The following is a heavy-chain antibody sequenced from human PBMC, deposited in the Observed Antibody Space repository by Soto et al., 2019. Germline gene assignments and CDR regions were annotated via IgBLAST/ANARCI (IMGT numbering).Heavy chain of an antibody. Sequence: SQTLSLTCTVCGDSMNSSYGTGIRQNQGKGLEWNGYVFYSGSTNYNPPLKTRVPISVDTSKNHFTLALSSVTAADTAVYYCARGFPPAAAGTKDYYYDMDVRRQGTTVTVSS. J-gene: IGHJ6*02. V-gene: IGHV4-59*12. CDR3: ARGFPPAAAGTKDYYYDMDV. CDR1: GDSMNSSY. D-gene: IGHD6-13*01. CDR2: VFYSGST.